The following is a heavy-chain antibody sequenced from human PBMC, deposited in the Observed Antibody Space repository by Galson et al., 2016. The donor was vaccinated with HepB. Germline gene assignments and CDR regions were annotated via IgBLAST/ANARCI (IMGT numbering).Heavy chain of an antibody. Sequence: SLRLSCADSGFTFSRYWMHWVRQAPGKGLVWVSRINSDGSDTTYADSVKGRFTISRDNAKNILYLQMNSLRAEDTAVYYCARGRDNYDFWSGQHYYYGMDVWGQGTTVSVSS. J-gene: IGHJ6*02. CDR1: GFTFSRYW. V-gene: IGHV3-74*01. D-gene: IGHD3-3*01. CDR3: ARGRDNYDFWSGQHYYYGMDV. CDR2: INSDGSDT.